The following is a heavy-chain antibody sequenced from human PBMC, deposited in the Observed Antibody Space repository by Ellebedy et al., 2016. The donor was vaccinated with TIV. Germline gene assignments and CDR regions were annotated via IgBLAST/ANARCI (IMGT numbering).Heavy chain of an antibody. V-gene: IGHV1-8*02. D-gene: IGHD3-3*01. Sequence: AASVKVSCKASGYTFTSYGISWVRQAPGQGLEWMGWMNPNSGNTGYAQKFQGRVTMTRNTSISTAYMELSSLRSEDTAVYYCAVTIFGVVHPFYYYYYGMDVWGQGTTVTVSS. J-gene: IGHJ6*02. CDR3: AVTIFGVVHPFYYYYYGMDV. CDR2: MNPNSGNT. CDR1: GYTFTSYG.